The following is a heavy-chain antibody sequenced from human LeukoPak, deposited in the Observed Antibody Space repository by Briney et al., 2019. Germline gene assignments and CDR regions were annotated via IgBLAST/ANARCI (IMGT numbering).Heavy chain of an antibody. CDR3: AKSYYYDSSGYYPSYDY. Sequence: GRSLRLSCAASGFTFSSYGMHWVRQAPGKGLEWVAVISYDGSNKYYADSVKGRFTISRDNSKNTLYLQMNSLRAEDTAVYYCAKSYYYDSSGYYPSYDYWGQGTLVTVSS. CDR2: ISYDGSNK. J-gene: IGHJ4*02. D-gene: IGHD3-22*01. CDR1: GFTFSSYG. V-gene: IGHV3-30*18.